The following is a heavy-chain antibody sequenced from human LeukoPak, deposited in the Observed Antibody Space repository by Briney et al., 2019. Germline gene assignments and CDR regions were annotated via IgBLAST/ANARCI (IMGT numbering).Heavy chain of an antibody. Sequence: GGSLRLSCAASGFTFSTYSMNWVRRAPGKGLEWVSYISSSSSTIYYADSVKGRFTISRDNAKNSLYLQMNSLRAEDTAVYYCARVPLTIFGVVGDYWGQGTLVTVSS. CDR2: ISSSSSTI. D-gene: IGHD3-3*01. CDR3: ARVPLTIFGVVGDY. J-gene: IGHJ4*02. CDR1: GFTFSTYS. V-gene: IGHV3-48*04.